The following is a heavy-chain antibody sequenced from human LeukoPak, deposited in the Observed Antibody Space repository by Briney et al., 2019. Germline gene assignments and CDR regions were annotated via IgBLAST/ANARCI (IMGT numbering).Heavy chain of an antibody. CDR2: MNPSSGNT. D-gene: IGHD4-17*01. CDR3: ARGRLRGDYYFDY. CDR1: GYTFTSYD. V-gene: IGHV1-8*03. J-gene: IGHJ4*02. Sequence: ASVKVSCKASGYTFTSYDINWVRQATGQGLEWMGWMNPSSGNTGYAQKFRGRVTITRKTSISTAYMELSSLRSEDTAVYYCARGRLRGDYYFDYWGQGTLVTVSS.